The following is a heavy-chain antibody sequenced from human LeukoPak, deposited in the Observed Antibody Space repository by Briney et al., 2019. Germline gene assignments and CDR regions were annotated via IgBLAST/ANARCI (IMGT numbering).Heavy chain of an antibody. CDR1: GFTFSSYA. Sequence: GGSLRLSCAASGFTFSSYAMHWVRQAPGKGLEWVAVISYDGSNKYYADSVKGRFTISRDNSKNTLYLQMNSLRAEDTAVYYCARDDSSGYVYYFDYWGQGTLVTVSS. J-gene: IGHJ4*02. CDR2: ISYDGSNK. D-gene: IGHD3-22*01. V-gene: IGHV3-30-3*01. CDR3: ARDDSSGYVYYFDY.